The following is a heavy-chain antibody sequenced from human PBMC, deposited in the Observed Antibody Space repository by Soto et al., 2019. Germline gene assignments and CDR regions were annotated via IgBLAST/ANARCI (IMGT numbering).Heavy chain of an antibody. D-gene: IGHD2-2*01. Sequence: PGGSLRLSCAASGFTFSSCSLNWVRQAPGKGLEWVSSISSSSSYIYYADSVKGRFTISRDNAKNSLYLQMNSLRAEDTAVYYCARGVLNCSSTICYQTIDYWGLGT. V-gene: IGHV3-21*01. CDR2: ISSSSSYI. CDR3: ARGVLNCSSTICYQTIDY. J-gene: IGHJ4*02. CDR1: GFTFSSCS.